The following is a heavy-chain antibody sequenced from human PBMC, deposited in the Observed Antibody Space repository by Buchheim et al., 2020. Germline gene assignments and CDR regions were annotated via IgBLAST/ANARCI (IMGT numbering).Heavy chain of an antibody. Sequence: EVQLVESGRGLVQPGRSLRLSCAASGFTFDDYAMHWVRQAPGKGLEWVSGISWNSGSIGYADSVKGRFTISRDNAKNSLYLQMNSLRAEDTALYYCAKADIAAHYQYYYGMDVWGQGTT. CDR1: GFTFDDYA. D-gene: IGHD6-6*01. CDR3: AKADIAAHYQYYYGMDV. CDR2: ISWNSGSI. J-gene: IGHJ6*02. V-gene: IGHV3-9*01.